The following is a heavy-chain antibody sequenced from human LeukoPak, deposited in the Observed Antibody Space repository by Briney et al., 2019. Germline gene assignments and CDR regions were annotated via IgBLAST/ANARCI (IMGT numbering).Heavy chain of an antibody. CDR2: IFTSESP. Sequence: SETLSLTCTVSGGSISSYYWSWIRQPAGKGLEWIGRIFTSESPNYNPSLKSRVTMSVDTSKNQFSLKLSSVNAADTAVYYCARVSSSWYQDRYFDLWGRGTLVTVSS. J-gene: IGHJ2*01. V-gene: IGHV4-4*07. CDR3: ARVSSSWYQDRYFDL. D-gene: IGHD6-13*01. CDR1: GGSISSYY.